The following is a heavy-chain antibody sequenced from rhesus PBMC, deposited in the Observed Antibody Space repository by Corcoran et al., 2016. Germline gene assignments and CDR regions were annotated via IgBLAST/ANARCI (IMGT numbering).Heavy chain of an antibody. CDR2: IYGSSTRT. D-gene: IGHD3-34*01. V-gene: IGHV4S10*01. CDR3: ARDNWGDYEVFDY. J-gene: IGHJ4*01. Sequence: QVQLQESGPGVVKPSETLSLTCAVSGGSISDSYRWSWIRQPPGKGLEWIGYIYGSSTRTNYNPSLKCLVTISKDPSKNQFSLKLSSVTAADTAVYYCARDNWGDYEVFDYWGQGVLVTVSS. CDR1: GGSISDSYR.